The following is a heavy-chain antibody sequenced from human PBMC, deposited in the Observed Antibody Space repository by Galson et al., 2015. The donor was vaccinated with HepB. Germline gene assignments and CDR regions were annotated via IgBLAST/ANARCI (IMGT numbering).Heavy chain of an antibody. V-gene: IGHV3-23*01. CDR2: ISGSGGST. D-gene: IGHD3-9*01. CDR3: AKVEGRDMWGYFDWLYYYYYMDV. J-gene: IGHJ6*03. CDR1: GFTFRSYA. Sequence: SLRLSCAASGFTFRSYAMSWVRQAPGKGLEWVSAISGSGGSTYYADSVKGRFTISRDNSKNTLYLQMNSLRAEDTAVYYCAKVEGRDMWGYFDWLYYYYYMDVWGKGTTVTVSS.